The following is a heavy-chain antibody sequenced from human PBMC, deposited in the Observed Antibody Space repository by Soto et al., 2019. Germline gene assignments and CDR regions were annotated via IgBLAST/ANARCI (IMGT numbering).Heavy chain of an antibody. V-gene: IGHV4-39*01. CDR1: GGSISSSSYY. Sequence: QLQLQGSGPGLVKPSETLSLTCTVSGGSISSSSYYWGWIRQPPGKGLEWIGSIYYSGSTYYNPSLKSRVTISVDTSKNQFSLKLSSVTAADTAVYYCARQTVTTGTYWGQGTLVTVSS. J-gene: IGHJ4*02. D-gene: IGHD4-17*01. CDR2: IYYSGST. CDR3: ARQTVTTGTY.